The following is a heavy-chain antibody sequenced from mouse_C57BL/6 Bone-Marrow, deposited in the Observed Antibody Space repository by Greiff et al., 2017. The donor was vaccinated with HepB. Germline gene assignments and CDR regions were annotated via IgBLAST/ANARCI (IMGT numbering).Heavy chain of an antibody. CDR1: GFTFSSYT. CDR3: ARQASSGAWFAY. CDR2: ISGGGGNT. V-gene: IGHV5-9*01. Sequence: DVMLVESGGGLVKPGGSLKLSCAASGFTFSSYTMSWVRQTPEKRLEWVATISGGGGNTYYPASVKGRFTISRDHAKNTLYLQMSSLRSEDTALYYCARQASSGAWFAYWGQGTLVTVSA. D-gene: IGHD3-2*02. J-gene: IGHJ3*01.